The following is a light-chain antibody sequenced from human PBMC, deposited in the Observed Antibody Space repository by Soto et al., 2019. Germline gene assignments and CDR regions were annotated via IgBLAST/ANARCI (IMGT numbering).Light chain of an antibody. J-gene: IGLJ7*01. CDR2: RNN. CDR3: AAWDDSLSGPV. CDR1: SSNIGSNY. Sequence: QSVLTQPPSASGTPGQRVTISCSGSSSNIGSNYVYWYQQLPGTAPKLLIYRNNQRPSGVPDRFSGSKSGTSASLAISGLRSEDEADYYCAAWDDSLSGPVFGTGTQLTVL. V-gene: IGLV1-47*01.